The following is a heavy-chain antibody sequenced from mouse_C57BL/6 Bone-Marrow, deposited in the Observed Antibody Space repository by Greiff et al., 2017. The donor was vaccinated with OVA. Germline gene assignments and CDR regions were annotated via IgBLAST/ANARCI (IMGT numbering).Heavy chain of an antibody. CDR1: GFNIKDDY. J-gene: IGHJ1*03. Sequence: EVQLVESGAELVRPGASVKLSCTASGFNIKDDYMHWVKQRPEQGLEWIGWIDPENGDTEYASKFQGKATITADTSSNTAYLQLSSLTSEDTAVYYCTCTTVVARGGDWYFDVWGTGTTVTVSS. CDR2: IDPENGDT. V-gene: IGHV14-4*01. D-gene: IGHD1-1*01. CDR3: TCTTVVARGGDWYFDV.